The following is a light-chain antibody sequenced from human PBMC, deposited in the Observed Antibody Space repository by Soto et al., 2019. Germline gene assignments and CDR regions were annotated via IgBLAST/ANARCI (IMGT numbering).Light chain of an antibody. J-gene: IGLJ2*01. CDR3: GTWDSGLSAGV. Sequence: QSVLTQPPSVSAAPGQKVTISGTGRSSNIGNNYVSWYQQVPRTAPKLLIYENNKRPSGIPDQFSGSKSGASATLGITGLQTGDEADYYCGTWDSGLSAGVFGGGTKLTVL. CDR2: ENN. CDR1: SSNIGNNY. V-gene: IGLV1-51*01.